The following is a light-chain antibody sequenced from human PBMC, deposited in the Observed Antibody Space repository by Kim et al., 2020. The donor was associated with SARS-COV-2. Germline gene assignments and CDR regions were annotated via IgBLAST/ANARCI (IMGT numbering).Light chain of an antibody. Sequence: DVQMTQSPSSLSASVGDRVTIACRASQGISNYLAWYQQKPGKVPKLLIFGTSTLQSGVPSRLSGSGSGTDFTLTISSLQPEDVATYYCQTYNTALTWTFGQGTKVDIK. V-gene: IGKV1-27*01. J-gene: IGKJ1*01. CDR1: QGISNY. CDR2: GTS. CDR3: QTYNTALTWT.